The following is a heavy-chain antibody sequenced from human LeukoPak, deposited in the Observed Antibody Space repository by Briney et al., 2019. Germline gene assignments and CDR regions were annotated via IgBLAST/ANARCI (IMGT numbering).Heavy chain of an antibody. V-gene: IGHV3-43*02. Sequence: GGSLRLSCAASGFTFYDYVMHWVRQAPGKGREWVSLIRGDGVNTKYAESVEGRVTISRDNSKGSLFLQMNSLRPEDSALYYCAKAHYHYHSRMDAWGHGTTVTVSS. J-gene: IGHJ6*02. CDR1: GFTFYDYV. CDR3: AKAHYHYHSRMDA. D-gene: IGHD3-10*01. CDR2: IRGDGVNT.